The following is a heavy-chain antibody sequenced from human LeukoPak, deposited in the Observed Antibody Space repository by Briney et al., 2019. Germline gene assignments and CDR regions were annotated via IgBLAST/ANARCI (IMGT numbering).Heavy chain of an antibody. CDR1: GGSISSCNYY. CDR2: IYYSGST. CDR3: ARAWGLGHYYYYYGMEV. Sequence: SETLSLTCTVSGGSISSCNYYWGWIRQPPGRGLEWIGNIYYSGSTYYNPSLKSRVTISVDTSKNQFSLKLSSVNAADTAVYYCARAWGLGHYYYYYGMEVWGQGTTVTVSS. J-gene: IGHJ6*02. D-gene: IGHD7-27*01. V-gene: IGHV4-39*01.